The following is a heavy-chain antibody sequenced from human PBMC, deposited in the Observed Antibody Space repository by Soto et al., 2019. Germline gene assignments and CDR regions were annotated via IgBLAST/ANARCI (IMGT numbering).Heavy chain of an antibody. Sequence: GGSLRLSYAASGFTFSSSAMSWVRQAPGKGLEWVSAISGSGGSTYYADSVKGRFTISRDNTKNTLYLQMNSLRAEDTAVYYCAKENRYCSGGSCYNYCYYGMDVWGQGTTVTVSS. V-gene: IGHV3-23*01. J-gene: IGHJ6*02. CDR1: GFTFSSSA. CDR3: AKENRYCSGGSCYNYCYYGMDV. CDR2: ISGSGGST. D-gene: IGHD2-15*01.